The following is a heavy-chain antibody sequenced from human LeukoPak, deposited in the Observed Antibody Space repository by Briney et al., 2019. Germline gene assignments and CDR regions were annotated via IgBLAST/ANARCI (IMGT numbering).Heavy chain of an antibody. CDR3: ARAASVVGATKSDAFDI. V-gene: IGHV1-46*01. D-gene: IGHD1-26*01. J-gene: IGHJ3*02. CDR2: INPSGGST. Sequence: EASVKVSCKASGYTFTSYYMHWVRQAPGQGLEWMGIINPSGGSTSYAQKFQGRVTMTGDMSTSTVYMELSSLRSEDTAVYYCARAASVVGATKSDAFDIWGQGTMVTVSS. CDR1: GYTFTSYY.